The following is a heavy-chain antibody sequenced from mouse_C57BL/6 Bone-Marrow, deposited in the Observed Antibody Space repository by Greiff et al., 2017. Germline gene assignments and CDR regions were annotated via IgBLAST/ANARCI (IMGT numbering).Heavy chain of an antibody. J-gene: IGHJ4*01. V-gene: IGHV1-62-2*01. CDR1: GYTFTEYT. Sequence: QVQLQQSGAELVKPGASVKLSCKASGYTFTEYTIHWVKQRPGQGLEWIGWFYPGSGSIKYNEKFKDKATVTADKSSSTGYMELSRMTSEDSAVFCGARREEGLRVRRYAMDYWGRGTSVTVSS. CDR2: FYPGSGSI. D-gene: IGHD3-3*01. CDR3: ARREEGLRVRRYAMDY.